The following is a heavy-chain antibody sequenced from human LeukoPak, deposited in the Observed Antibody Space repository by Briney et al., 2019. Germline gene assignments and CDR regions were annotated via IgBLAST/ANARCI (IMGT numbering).Heavy chain of an antibody. D-gene: IGHD4-17*01. CDR3: ARGTSNDYGDTYYYYMDV. J-gene: IGHJ6*03. V-gene: IGHV4-34*01. CDR2: INHSGST. Sequence: SETLSLTCAVYGGSFSGYYWSWIRQPPGKGLEWIGEINHSGSTNYNPSLKSRVTISVDTSKNQFSLKLSSVTAADTAVYYCARGTSNDYGDTYYYYMDVWGKGTTVTVSS. CDR1: GGSFSGYY.